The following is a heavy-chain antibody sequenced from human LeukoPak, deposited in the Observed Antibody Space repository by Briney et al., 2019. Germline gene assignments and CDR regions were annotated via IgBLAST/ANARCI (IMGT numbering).Heavy chain of an antibody. CDR2: IYYSGST. J-gene: IGHJ3*02. V-gene: IGHV4-39*07. CDR1: GGSISSSSYY. D-gene: IGHD1-26*01. Sequence: TSETLSLTCTVSGGSISSSSYYWGWIRQPPGKGLEWIGSIYYSGSTYYNPSLKSRVTISVDTSKNQFSLKLSSVTAADTAVYYCARDSEPRNAFDIWGQGTMVTVSS. CDR3: ARDSEPRNAFDI.